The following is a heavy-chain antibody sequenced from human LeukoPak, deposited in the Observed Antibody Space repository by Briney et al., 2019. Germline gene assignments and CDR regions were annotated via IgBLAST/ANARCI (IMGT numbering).Heavy chain of an antibody. CDR1: GFTFSSYA. D-gene: IGHD6-19*01. Sequence: PGGSLRLSCAASGFTFSSYAMHWVRQAPGKGLEWVAVISYDGSNKYYADSVKGRFTISRDNSKNTLYLQMNSLRAEDTAVYYCASLTQDLYSSGWGGTGGAFDIWGQGTMVTVSS. J-gene: IGHJ3*02. V-gene: IGHV3-30-3*01. CDR3: ASLTQDLYSSGWGGTGGAFDI. CDR2: ISYDGSNK.